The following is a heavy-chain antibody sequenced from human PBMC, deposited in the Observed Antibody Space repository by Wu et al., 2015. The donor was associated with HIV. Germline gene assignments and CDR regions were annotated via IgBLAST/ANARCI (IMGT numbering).Heavy chain of an antibody. Sequence: QVQLVQSGAEVKKPGSSVKVSCKASGGTFSSYAISWVRQAPGQGLEWMGRIIPTFGTANYAQKFQGRVTITADESTSTAYMELSSLRSEDTAVYYCARDLHSGYDWDYWGQGTLVTVSS. D-gene: IGHD5-12*01. CDR1: GGTFSSYA. CDR3: ARDLHSGYDWDY. CDR2: IIPTFGTA. V-gene: IGHV1-69*13. J-gene: IGHJ4*02.